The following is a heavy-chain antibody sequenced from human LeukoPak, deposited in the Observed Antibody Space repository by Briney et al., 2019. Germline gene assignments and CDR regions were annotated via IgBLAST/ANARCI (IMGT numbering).Heavy chain of an antibody. CDR1: GFTFSSYG. J-gene: IGHJ4*02. CDR3: ARGKAAAGTVPGFFDY. CDR2: IWYDGSNK. Sequence: GGSLRLSCAASGFTFSSYGMHWVRQAPGKGLEWVAVIWYDGSNKYYADSVKGRFTISRDNSKNTLYLQMNSLRAEDTAVYYCARGKAAAGTVPGFFDYWGQGTLVTVSS. D-gene: IGHD6-13*01. V-gene: IGHV3-33*01.